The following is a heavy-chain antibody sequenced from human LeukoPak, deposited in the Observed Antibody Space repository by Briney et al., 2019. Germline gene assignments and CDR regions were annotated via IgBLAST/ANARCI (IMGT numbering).Heavy chain of an antibody. V-gene: IGHV1-8*01. J-gene: IGHJ6*02. CDR1: GYTFTSYD. Sequence: ASVKVSCKASGYTFTSYDINWVRQATGQGLEWMGWMNPNSGNTGYAQKFQGRVTMTRNTSISTAYMELSSLRSEDTAVYYCARGPYFDCLGHYYGMDVWGQGTTVTVSS. D-gene: IGHD3-9*01. CDR2: MNPNSGNT. CDR3: ARGPYFDCLGHYYGMDV.